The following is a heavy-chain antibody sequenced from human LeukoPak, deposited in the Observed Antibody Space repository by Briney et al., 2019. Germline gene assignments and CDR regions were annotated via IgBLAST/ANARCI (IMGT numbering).Heavy chain of an antibody. V-gene: IGHV1-58*02. J-gene: IGHJ4*02. Sequence: SVKVSCKASGFTFTSSAMQWVRQARGQRLEWIGWIVVGSGNTNYAQKFQERGTITRDMSTSTAYMELSSLRSEDTAVYYCAAVRYCSGGSCYGVPRPFDYWGQGTLVTVSS. CDR2: IVVGSGNT. CDR1: GFTFTSSA. D-gene: IGHD2-15*01. CDR3: AAVRYCSGGSCYGVPRPFDY.